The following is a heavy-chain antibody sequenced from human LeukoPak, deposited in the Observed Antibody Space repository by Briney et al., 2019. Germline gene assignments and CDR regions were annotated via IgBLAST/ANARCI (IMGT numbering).Heavy chain of an antibody. V-gene: IGHV1-18*01. CDR2: ISGYQGST. D-gene: IGHD5-24*01. CDR3: ARSDLGTITAEPFNY. J-gene: IGHJ4*02. Sequence: ASVKVSCKASGYTFTNYGITWVRQAPGQGLEWMGWISGYQGSTKYAQNFQGRVTMTIDTSTSTAYVDLRSLISDDTAIYFCARSDLGTITAEPFNYWGQGTLVAVSS. CDR1: GYTFTNYG.